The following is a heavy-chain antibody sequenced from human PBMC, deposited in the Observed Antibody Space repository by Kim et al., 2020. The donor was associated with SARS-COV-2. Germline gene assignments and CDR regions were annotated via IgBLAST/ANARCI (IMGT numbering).Heavy chain of an antibody. CDR1: GGSISSYY. Sequence: SETLSLTCTVSGGSISSYYWSWIRQPPGKGLEWIGYIYYSGSTNYNPSLKSRVTISVDTSKNQFSLKLSSVTAADTAVYYCARGSHRYYYGMDVWGQGTTVTVSS. V-gene: IGHV4-59*01. CDR3: ARGSHRYYYGMDV. J-gene: IGHJ6*02. CDR2: IYYSGST.